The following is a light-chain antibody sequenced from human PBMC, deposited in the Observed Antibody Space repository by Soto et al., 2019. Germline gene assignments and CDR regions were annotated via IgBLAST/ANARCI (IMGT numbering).Light chain of an antibody. CDR1: QSISSN. Sequence: EIVMTQSPATLSVSQGERATLSCRASQSISSNLAWYQQKPGQAPRLLIYGASTRATGIPARFSGSGSGTEFTLTISSLQSEDVATYYCQKYNSAPWTFGQGTKVDIK. CDR3: QKYNSAPWT. CDR2: GAS. J-gene: IGKJ1*01. V-gene: IGKV3-15*01.